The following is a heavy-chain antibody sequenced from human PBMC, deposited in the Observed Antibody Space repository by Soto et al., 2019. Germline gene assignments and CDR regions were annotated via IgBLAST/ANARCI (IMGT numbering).Heavy chain of an antibody. Sequence: GESLKISCKGSGYSFTRHWIGWVRQMPGKGLEWMGIIYPGDFDTRYSPSFQGQVTISADKSISTAYLQWSSLKASDTAMYYCARLLSPANFFDAFDIYGQGTMVTVSS. CDR1: GYSFTRHW. J-gene: IGHJ3*02. CDR3: ARLLSPANFFDAFDI. CDR2: IYPGDFDT. V-gene: IGHV5-51*01. D-gene: IGHD1-7*01.